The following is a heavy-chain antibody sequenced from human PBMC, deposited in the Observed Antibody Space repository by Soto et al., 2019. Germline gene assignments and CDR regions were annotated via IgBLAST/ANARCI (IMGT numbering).Heavy chain of an antibody. J-gene: IGHJ6*02. CDR3: ARAWALGVEAAGNYYYYGMDV. D-gene: IGHD6-25*01. V-gene: IGHV4-31*03. Sequence: SETLSLTCTVSGVSISSGGYYWSWIRQHPGKGLEWIGYIYYSGSTYYNPSLKSRVTISVDTSKNQFSLKLSSVTAADTAVYYSARAWALGVEAAGNYYYYGMDVWGQGTTVTVSS. CDR2: IYYSGST. CDR1: GVSISSGGYY.